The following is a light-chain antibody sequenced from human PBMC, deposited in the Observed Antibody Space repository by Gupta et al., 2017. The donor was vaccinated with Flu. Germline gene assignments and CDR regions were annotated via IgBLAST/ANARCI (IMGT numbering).Light chain of an antibody. V-gene: IGKV3-20*01. CDR2: DAS. Sequence: EIVLTQTPDTLSLSPGERAALSCRASQSVSNNYLAWYQQKPGQAPRLLIYDASSRATGIPDRFSGSGSGTDFTLTIGRLEPEDFAVYYCQQYAGSPLTFGGGTKVEIK. J-gene: IGKJ4*01. CDR1: QSVSNNY. CDR3: QQYAGSPLT.